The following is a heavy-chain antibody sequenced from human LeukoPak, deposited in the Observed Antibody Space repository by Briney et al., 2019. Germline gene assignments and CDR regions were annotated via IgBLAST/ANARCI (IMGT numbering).Heavy chain of an antibody. CDR2: ISAYNGNT. CDR3: ARVTPYYYDSSGLDY. V-gene: IGHV1-18*01. J-gene: IGHJ4*02. Sequence: ASVKVSCKASGYTFTSYGISWVRQAPGQGLEWMGWISAYNGNTNYAQMLQGRVTMTTDTSTSTAYMELRSLRSDDTAVYYCARVTPYYYDSSGLDYWGQGTLVTVSS. CDR1: GYTFTSYG. D-gene: IGHD3-22*01.